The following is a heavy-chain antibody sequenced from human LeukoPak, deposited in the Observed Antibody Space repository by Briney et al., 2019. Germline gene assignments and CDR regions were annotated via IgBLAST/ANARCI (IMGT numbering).Heavy chain of an antibody. CDR2: ISGSGGST. Sequence: GGSLRLSCAASGFTFNNCAMTWVRQAPGKGLEWVSAISGSGGSTYYADSVKGRFTISRDNSKNTLYLQMNSLRAEDTAVYYCANGYSGYDYEYYFDYWGQGTLVTVSS. CDR3: ANGYSGYDYEYYFDY. J-gene: IGHJ4*02. V-gene: IGHV3-23*01. CDR1: GFTFNNCA. D-gene: IGHD5-12*01.